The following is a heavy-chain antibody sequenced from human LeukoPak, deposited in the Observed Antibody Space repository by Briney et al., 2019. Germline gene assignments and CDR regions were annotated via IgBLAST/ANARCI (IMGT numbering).Heavy chain of an antibody. Sequence: ASVKVSCKASGCTFTSYYMHWVRQAPGQGLEWMGIINPSGGSTSYAQKFQGRVTMTRDTSTSTVYMELSSLRAEDTAVYYCARESLRYCSGSSCYSGYYMDVWGKGTTVTISS. J-gene: IGHJ6*03. V-gene: IGHV1-46*01. CDR1: GCTFTSYY. CDR2: INPSGGST. D-gene: IGHD2-15*01. CDR3: ARESLRYCSGSSCYSGYYMDV.